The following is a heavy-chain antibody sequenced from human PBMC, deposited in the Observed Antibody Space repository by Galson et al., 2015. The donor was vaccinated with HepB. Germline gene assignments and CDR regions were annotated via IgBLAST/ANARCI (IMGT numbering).Heavy chain of an antibody. CDR3: ARAAARPGNRFDP. CDR1: GGSFSGYY. D-gene: IGHD6-6*01. V-gene: IGHV4-34*01. CDR2: INHSGST. Sequence: ETLSLTCAVYGGSFSGYYWSWIRQPPGKGLEWIGEINHSGSTNYNPSLKSRVTISVDTSKNQFSLKLSSVTAADTAVYYCARAAARPGNRFDPWGQGTLVTVSS. J-gene: IGHJ5*02.